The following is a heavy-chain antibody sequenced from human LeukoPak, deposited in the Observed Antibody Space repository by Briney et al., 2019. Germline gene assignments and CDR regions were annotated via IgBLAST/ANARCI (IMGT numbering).Heavy chain of an antibody. CDR2: ISAYNGNT. CDR3: ALSLGYCSSTSCYTGAYFDY. J-gene: IGHJ4*02. Sequence: ASVKVSCKASGYTFTSYGISWVRQAPGQGLEWVGWISAYNGNTNYAQKLQGRVTMTTDTSTSTAYMELRSLRSDDTAVYYCALSLGYCSSTSCYTGAYFDYWGQGTLVTVS. CDR1: GYTFTSYG. V-gene: IGHV1-18*01. D-gene: IGHD2-2*02.